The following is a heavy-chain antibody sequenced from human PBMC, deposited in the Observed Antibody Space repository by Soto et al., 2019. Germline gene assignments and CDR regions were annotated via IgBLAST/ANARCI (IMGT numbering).Heavy chain of an antibody. J-gene: IGHJ6*02. D-gene: IGHD2-2*02. CDR1: GFTFSRYW. Sequence: GSLRLSCAASGFTFSRYWMSWVRQAPGKGLEWVANIKQDGSEKYYVDSVKGRFTISRDNAKNSLYLQMNSLRAEDTAVYYCARDVLGYCISTSCYRYYYYGMDVWGQGTTVTVSS. CDR3: ARDVLGYCISTSCYRYYYYGMDV. V-gene: IGHV3-7*01. CDR2: IKQDGSEK.